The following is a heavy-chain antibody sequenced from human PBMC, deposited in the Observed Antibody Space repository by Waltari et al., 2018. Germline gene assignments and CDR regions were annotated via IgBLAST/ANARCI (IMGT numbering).Heavy chain of an antibody. J-gene: IGHJ4*02. Sequence: EVQLVESGGDLVQPGGALRLSCAASGFTFSTYWMSWVHQAPGKGLEWVANIKQDGSEKLYVDSVKGRFTISRDNARNSLYLQMNSLRGEDTAVYYCARVSWDTITRKGIDYWGLGTLVIVSS. D-gene: IGHD1-26*01. CDR1: GFTFSTYW. V-gene: IGHV3-7*01. CDR2: IKQDGSEK. CDR3: ARVSWDTITRKGIDY.